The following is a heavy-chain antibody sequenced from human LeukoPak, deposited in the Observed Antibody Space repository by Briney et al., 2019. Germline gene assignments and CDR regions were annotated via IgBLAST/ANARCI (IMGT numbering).Heavy chain of an antibody. CDR1: GFTVSSNY. CDR3: ARGYCSGRSCYMWYSDY. D-gene: IGHD2-15*01. J-gene: IGHJ4*02. Sequence: GGSLRLSCAASGFTVSSNYMSWVRQAPGKGLEWVSVIYKDGSTYYADSVKGRFTISRDNSKNTVYLQMNSLRAEDTAVYYCARGYCSGRSCYMWYSDYWGQGTLVTVFS. V-gene: IGHV3-53*01. CDR2: IYKDGST.